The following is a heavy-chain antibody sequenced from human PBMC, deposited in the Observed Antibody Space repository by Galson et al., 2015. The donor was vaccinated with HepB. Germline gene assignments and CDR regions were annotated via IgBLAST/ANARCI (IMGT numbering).Heavy chain of an antibody. CDR3: ARHAYDRAPKYAFDI. Sequence: QSGAEVKKPGESLKISCKGSGYIFTSYWIGWVRQMPGKGLEWMGIIYPGDSDTRYSPSFQGQVTISADKSINTAYLQWSSLKASDTAMYYCARHAYDRAPKYAFDIWGQGTVVTVSS. J-gene: IGHJ3*02. CDR2: IYPGDSDT. CDR1: GYIFTSYW. D-gene: IGHD3-22*01. V-gene: IGHV5-51*01.